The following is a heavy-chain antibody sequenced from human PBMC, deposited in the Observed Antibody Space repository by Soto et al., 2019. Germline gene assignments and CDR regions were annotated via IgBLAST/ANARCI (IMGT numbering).Heavy chain of an antibody. CDR2: IYYSGST. CDR3: ARGEPDYYDSSGHQFDY. Sequence: SETLSLTCTVSGGSISSGDYYWSWIRQPPGKGLEWIRYIYYSGSTYYNPSLKSRVTISVDTSKNQFSLKLSSVTAADTAVYYCARGEPDYYDSSGHQFDYWGQGTLVTVSS. D-gene: IGHD3-22*01. CDR1: GGSISSGDYY. J-gene: IGHJ4*02. V-gene: IGHV4-30-4*01.